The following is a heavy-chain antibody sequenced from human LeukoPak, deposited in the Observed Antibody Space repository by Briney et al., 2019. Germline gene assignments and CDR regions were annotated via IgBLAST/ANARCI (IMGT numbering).Heavy chain of an antibody. V-gene: IGHV4-34*01. CDR3: ARGPFSRRSYGYPFDY. Sequence: SETLSLTCAVYGGSFSGYYWSWIRQPPGKGLEWIGEINHSGSTNYNPSLKSRVTISVDTSKNQFSLRLSSVTAADTAVYYCARGPFSRRSYGYPFDYWGQGTLVTVSS. D-gene: IGHD5-18*01. J-gene: IGHJ4*02. CDR1: GGSFSGYY. CDR2: INHSGST.